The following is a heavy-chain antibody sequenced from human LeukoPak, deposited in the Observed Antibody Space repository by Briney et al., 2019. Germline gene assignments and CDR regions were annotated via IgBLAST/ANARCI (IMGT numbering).Heavy chain of an antibody. D-gene: IGHD3-10*01. J-gene: IGHJ4*02. V-gene: IGHV1-24*01. CDR2: FDPEDGET. Sequence: ASVTVSCKVSGYTLTELSMHWVRQAPGKGLEWMGGFDPEDGETIYAQKFQGRVTMTEDTSTDTAYMELSSLRSEDTAVYYCATLEGGSGSYYRSGYFDYWGQGTLVTVSS. CDR3: ATLEGGSGSYYRSGYFDY. CDR1: GYTLTELS.